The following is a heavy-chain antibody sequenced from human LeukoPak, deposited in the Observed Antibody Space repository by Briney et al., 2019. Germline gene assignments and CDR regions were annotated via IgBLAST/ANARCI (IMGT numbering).Heavy chain of an antibody. V-gene: IGHV4-31*02. D-gene: IGHD1-1*01. CDR3: ARSPGIWNEYGRLEY. Sequence: SQTLSLTCVVPGDSISRGGHYWNWIRLRPRRGPEWHGYIFHTGSTYYNPSLKSRVTISVDTSKSQFSLNLSSETAADTAVYYCARSPGIWNEYGRLEYWGQGALVTVSS. CDR1: GDSISRGGHY. J-gene: IGHJ4*02. CDR2: IFHTGST.